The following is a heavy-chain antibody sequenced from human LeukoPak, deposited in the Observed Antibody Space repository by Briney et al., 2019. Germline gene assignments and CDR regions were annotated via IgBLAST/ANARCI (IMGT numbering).Heavy chain of an antibody. D-gene: IGHD5-18*01. CDR1: GYTFTGYY. Sequence: GASVKVSCKASGYTFTGYYIHWVRQAPGQGLEWMGWINPNSGGTNYAQKFQGRVTMTGDTSISTAYMELSRLRADDTAVYYCARGSFSADAPLVLDYFHHWGQGTLVTDSS. J-gene: IGHJ1*01. CDR3: ARGSFSADAPLVLDYFHH. V-gene: IGHV1-2*02. CDR2: INPNSGGT.